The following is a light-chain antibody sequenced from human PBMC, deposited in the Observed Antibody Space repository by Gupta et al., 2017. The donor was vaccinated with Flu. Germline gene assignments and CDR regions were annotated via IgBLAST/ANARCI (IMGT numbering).Light chain of an antibody. CDR2: AAS. J-gene: IGKJ1*01. CDR3: LQHNSYPWT. V-gene: IGKV1-17*01. Sequence: DIQMTQSPSSLSASVGDRVTITCRASQGSRNDLGWYQQNPGKAPKRLIYAASSLQSGVPSRFSGSGSGTEFTLTISSLQPEDFATYYCLQHNSYPWTFGQGTKVEIK. CDR1: QGSRND.